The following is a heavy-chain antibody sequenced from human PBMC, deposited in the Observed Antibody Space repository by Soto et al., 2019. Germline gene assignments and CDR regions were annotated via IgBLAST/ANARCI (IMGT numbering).Heavy chain of an antibody. CDR3: AVGGSGSYYQSPYYYYYYYGMDV. CDR2: INTNTGNP. V-gene: IGHV7-4-1*01. CDR1: GCTFTSYA. D-gene: IGHD3-10*01. J-gene: IGHJ6*02. Sequence: ASVKVSCKASGCTFTSYAMNWVRRAPGQGLEWMGWINTNTGNPTYAQGFTGRFVFSLDTSVSTAYLQICSLKAEDTAVYYCAVGGSGSYYQSPYYYYYYYGMDVWGQGTTVTVSS.